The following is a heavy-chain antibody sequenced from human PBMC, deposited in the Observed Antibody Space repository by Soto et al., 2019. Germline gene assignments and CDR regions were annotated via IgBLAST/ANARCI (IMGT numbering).Heavy chain of an antibody. D-gene: IGHD5-18*01. CDR2: IYYSGST. V-gene: IGHV4-61*01. Sequence: QVQLQESGPGLVKPSETLSLTCTVSGGSVSSGSYYWSWIRQPPGKGLEWIGYIYYSGSTNYNPSLKSRVTISVDTSKNQFSLKLSSVTAADTAVYYCARDSKIRQYSYGLWYYYYGMDVWGQGTTVTVSS. CDR3: ARDSKIRQYSYGLWYYYYGMDV. CDR1: GGSVSSGSYY. J-gene: IGHJ6*02.